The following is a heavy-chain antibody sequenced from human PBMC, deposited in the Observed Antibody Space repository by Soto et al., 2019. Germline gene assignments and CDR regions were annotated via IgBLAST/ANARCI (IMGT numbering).Heavy chain of an antibody. CDR3: AKDRRDGEYFSVYDF. CDR1: GFRFSDYG. J-gene: IGHJ4*02. D-gene: IGHD4-17*01. Sequence: QVQLAESGGGVVQPGRSLRLSCVGSGFRFSDYGMHWVRQAPGKGLEWVAMMSFDGTYNYYAVSVKGRFIISRDNSKNTLYLQMNSLRAEDTAVYFCAKDRRDGEYFSVYDFWGQGTLVTVSS. V-gene: IGHV3-30*18. CDR2: MSFDGTYN.